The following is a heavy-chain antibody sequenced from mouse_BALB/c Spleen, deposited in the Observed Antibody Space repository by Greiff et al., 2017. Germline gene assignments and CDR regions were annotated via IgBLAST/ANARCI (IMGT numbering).Heavy chain of an antibody. CDR1: GFTFSSYA. V-gene: IGHV5-6-5*01. D-gene: IGHD1-1*01. J-gene: IGHJ4*01. CDR2: ISSGGST. Sequence: EVKLMESGGGLVKPGGSLKLSCAASGFTFSSYAMSWVRQTPEKRLEWVASISSGGSTYYPDSVKGRFTISRDNARNILYLQMSSLRSEDTAMYYCARGYYGSSSNYYAMDYWGQGTSVTVSS. CDR3: ARGYYGSSSNYYAMDY.